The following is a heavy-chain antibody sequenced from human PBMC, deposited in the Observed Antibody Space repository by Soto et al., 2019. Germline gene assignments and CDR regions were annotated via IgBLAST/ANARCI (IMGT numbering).Heavy chain of an antibody. CDR3: AKGRSYYYYYGVDV. J-gene: IGHJ6*02. V-gene: IGHV3-23*01. CDR1: GFXFSSYN. Sequence: GGSLRLSCAASGFXFSSYNMHWVRQAQGKGLEWVSDIIDSGGSTYYADSVKGRFTISRDNSKSTLYLQMNSLRAEDTALYYCAKGRSYYYYYGVDVWGQGTTVTVSS. CDR2: IIDSGGST.